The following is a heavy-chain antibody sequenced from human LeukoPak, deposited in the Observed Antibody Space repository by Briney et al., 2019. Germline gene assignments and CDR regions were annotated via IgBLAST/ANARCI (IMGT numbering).Heavy chain of an antibody. J-gene: IGHJ4*02. Sequence: ASVKVSCKASGGTFSSYAISWVRQAPGQGLEWMGWISAYNGNTNYAQKLQGRVTMTTDTSTSTAYMELRSLRSDDTAVYYCARWLEYYYDSSGYYYGGYFDYWGQGTLVTVSS. CDR3: ARWLEYYYDSSGYYYGGYFDY. V-gene: IGHV1-18*01. D-gene: IGHD3-22*01. CDR2: ISAYNGNT. CDR1: GGTFSSYA.